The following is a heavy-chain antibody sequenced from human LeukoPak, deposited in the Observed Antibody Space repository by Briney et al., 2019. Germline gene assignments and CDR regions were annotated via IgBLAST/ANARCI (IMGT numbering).Heavy chain of an antibody. Sequence: GGSLRLSCAASGFTFSTSAMNWVRQAPGKGLEWVAFIRYDGSNKYYADSVKGRFTISRDNSKNTLYLQMNSLRAEDTAVYYCAKERDTAMVTIDYWGQGTLVTVSS. CDR2: IRYDGSNK. V-gene: IGHV3-30*02. J-gene: IGHJ4*02. CDR1: GFTFSTSA. CDR3: AKERDTAMVTIDY. D-gene: IGHD5-18*01.